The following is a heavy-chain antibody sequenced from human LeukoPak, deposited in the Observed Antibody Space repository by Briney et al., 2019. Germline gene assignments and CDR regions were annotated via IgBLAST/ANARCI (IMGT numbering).Heavy chain of an antibody. CDR2: VLDNVRT. V-gene: IGHV4-59*11. CDR1: GGSISSHY. D-gene: IGHD5-18*01. CDR3: ATIKRGNIFGFFDF. J-gene: IGHJ4*02. Sequence: SETLSLTCTVSGGSISSHYWSWVRQPPGKGLEWIGYVLDNVRTKDNPSLNSRFTLSADTSKNQFSLRLTSVTAADTAVYYCATIKRGNIFGFFDFRGQGILVTVSS.